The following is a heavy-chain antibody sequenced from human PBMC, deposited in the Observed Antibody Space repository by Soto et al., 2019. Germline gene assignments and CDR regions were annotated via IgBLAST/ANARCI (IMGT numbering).Heavy chain of an antibody. J-gene: IGHJ6*02. CDR1: GFTFSSYA. D-gene: IGHD3-3*01. CDR3: ARGVRFLEWLSNYYYYGMDV. V-gene: IGHV3-30-3*01. Sequence: QVQLVESGGGVVQPGRSLRLSCAASGFTFSSYAMHWVRQAPGKGLEWVAVISYDGSNKYYADSVKGRFTISRDNSKNTLYLQMNSLRDEDTAVYYCARGVRFLEWLSNYYYYGMDVWGQGTTVTVSS. CDR2: ISYDGSNK.